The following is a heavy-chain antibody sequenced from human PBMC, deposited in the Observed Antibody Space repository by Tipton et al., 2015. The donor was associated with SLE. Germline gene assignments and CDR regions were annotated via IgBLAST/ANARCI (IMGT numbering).Heavy chain of an antibody. Sequence: TLSLTCAVYGGSFSGYYWSWIRQPPGKGLEWIGEINHSGSTNYNPSLKSRVTISVDTSKNQFSLKLSSVTAADTAVYYCARGGRAAAAGPGYYFAYWGQGTLVTVSS. CDR2: INHSGST. J-gene: IGHJ4*02. D-gene: IGHD6-13*01. V-gene: IGHV4-34*01. CDR3: ARGGRAAAAGPGYYFAY. CDR1: GGSFSGYY.